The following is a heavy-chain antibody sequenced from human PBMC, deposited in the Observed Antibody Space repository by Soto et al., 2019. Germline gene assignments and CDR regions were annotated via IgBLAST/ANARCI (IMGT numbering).Heavy chain of an antibody. Sequence: EGSLRLSCAASGFTFSSYGMHWVRQAPGKGLERVAVIWYDGSNKYYADSVKGRFTISRDNSKNTLYLQMNSLRAEDTAVYYCASDLGGPRAKFYYYNGMDVWGQGTTVTVSS. V-gene: IGHV3-33*01. CDR1: GFTFSSYG. J-gene: IGHJ6*02. CDR2: IWYDGSNK. CDR3: ASDLGGPRAKFYYYNGMDV. D-gene: IGHD3-16*01.